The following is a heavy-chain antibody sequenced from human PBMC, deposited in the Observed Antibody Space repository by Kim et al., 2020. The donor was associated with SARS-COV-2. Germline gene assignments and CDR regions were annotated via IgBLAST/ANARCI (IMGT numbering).Heavy chain of an antibody. CDR1: GFTFSSYW. J-gene: IGHJ6*02. Sequence: GGSLRLSCAASGFTFSSYWMSWVRQAPGKGLEWVANIKQDGSEKYYVDSVKGRFTISRDNAKNSLYLQMNSLRAEDTAVYYCARDGVSIYGDYHTPPYYYYYGMDVWGQGTTVTVSS. CDR2: IKQDGSEK. CDR3: ARDGVSIYGDYHTPPYYYYYGMDV. D-gene: IGHD4-17*01. V-gene: IGHV3-7*01.